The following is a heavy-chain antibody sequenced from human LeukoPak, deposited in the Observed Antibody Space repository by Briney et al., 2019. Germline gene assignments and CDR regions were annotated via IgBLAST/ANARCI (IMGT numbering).Heavy chain of an antibody. V-gene: IGHV1-2*02. J-gene: IGHJ4*02. CDR2: INPNSGGT. CDR3: ARVHGDYVWGSYRPRALDY. Sequence: ASVKVSRKASGYTFTGYYMHWVRQAPGQGLEWMGWINPNSGGTNYAQKFQGRVTMTRDTSISTAYMELSRLRSDDTAVYYCARVHGDYVWGSYRPRALDYWGQGTLVTVSS. CDR1: GYTFTGYY. D-gene: IGHD3-16*02.